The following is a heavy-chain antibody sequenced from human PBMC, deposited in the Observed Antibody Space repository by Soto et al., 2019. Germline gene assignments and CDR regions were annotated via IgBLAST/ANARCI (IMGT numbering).Heavy chain of an antibody. CDR3: ARDVPVAGTNDYDGMDV. CDR1: GFNFKTYN. J-gene: IGHJ6*02. D-gene: IGHD6-19*01. Sequence: EVQVVESGGGLVKPGGSLRLSWAASGFNFKTYNMNWVRQAPGKGLEWVSSISCTGSDIFYADSVKGLFTITRDNARNSVYLEMKTLRREETAVYYCARDVPVAGTNDYDGMDVWGQGTTVTVSS. CDR2: ISCTGSDI. V-gene: IGHV3-21*01.